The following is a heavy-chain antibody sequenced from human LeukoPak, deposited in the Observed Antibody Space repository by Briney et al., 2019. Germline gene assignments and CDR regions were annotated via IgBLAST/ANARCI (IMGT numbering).Heavy chain of an antibody. CDR1: GYTLTKLS. J-gene: IGHJ5*02. Sequence: GASVKVSCKVSGYTLTKLSMHWVRQAPGKGLEWMGGFDPEDGETIYAQKFQGRVTMTEDTSTDTAYMELSSLRSEDTAVYYCVLGYCSSTSCPRIGWFDPWGQGTLVTVSS. V-gene: IGHV1-24*01. D-gene: IGHD2-2*01. CDR3: VLGYCSSTSCPRIGWFDP. CDR2: FDPEDGET.